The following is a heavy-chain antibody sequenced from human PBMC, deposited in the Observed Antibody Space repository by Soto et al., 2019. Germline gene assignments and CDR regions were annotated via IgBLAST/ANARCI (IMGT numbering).Heavy chain of an antibody. D-gene: IGHD3-22*01. CDR2: VYYSGST. CDR1: DGPISTGAYY. V-gene: IGHV4-31*03. Sequence: SETLPIACTFSDGPISTGAYYWRWIRQHPGKGLEWIGYVYYSGSTYYNPSLKSRVTISVDTSKNQFSLKLSSVTAADTAVYYCARWKDSSGYYYWWGQGTMVTVSS. J-gene: IGHJ4*02. CDR3: ARWKDSSGYYYW.